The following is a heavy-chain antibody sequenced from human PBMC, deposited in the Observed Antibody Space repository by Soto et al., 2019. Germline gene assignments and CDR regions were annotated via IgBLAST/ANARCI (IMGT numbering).Heavy chain of an antibody. D-gene: IGHD6-19*01. CDR1: GFTFSSYS. V-gene: IGHV3-48*02. Sequence: EVQLVESGGGLVQPGGSLRLSCAASGFTFSSYSMNWVRQAPGKGLEWVSYISSSSSTIYYADSVKGRFTIPRDNAKNSPFLQMNRLRDEDTALYYCWKSRGLYSRGWVAYRGPGTLVTLSS. CDR2: ISSSSSTI. CDR3: WKSRGLYSRGWVAY. J-gene: IGHJ4*02.